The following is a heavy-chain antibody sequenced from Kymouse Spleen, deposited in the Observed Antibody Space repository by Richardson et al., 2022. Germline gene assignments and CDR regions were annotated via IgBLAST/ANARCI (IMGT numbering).Heavy chain of an antibody. D-gene: IGHD1-7*01. J-gene: IGHJ5*02. CDR1: GFTFSSYS. CDR2: ISSSSSTI. Sequence: EVQLVESGGGLVQPGGSLRLSCAASGFTFSSYSMNWVRQAPGKGLEWVSYISSSSSTIYYADSVKGRFTISRDNAKNSLYLQMNSLRDEDTAVYYCARERNNWNFNWFDPWGQGTLVTVSS. CDR3: ARERNNWNFNWFDP. V-gene: IGHV3-48*02.